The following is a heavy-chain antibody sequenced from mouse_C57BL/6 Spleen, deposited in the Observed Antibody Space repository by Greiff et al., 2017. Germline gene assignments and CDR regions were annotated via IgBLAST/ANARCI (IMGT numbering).Heavy chain of an antibody. D-gene: IGHD2-4*01. V-gene: IGHV5-17*01. J-gene: IGHJ4*01. Sequence: EVKLVESGGGLVKPGGSLKLSCAASGFTFSDYGMHWVRQAPEKGLEWVAYISSGSSTIYYADTVKGRFTISRDNAKNTLFLQMTSLRSEDTAMYYCARRIYYDYGYAMDYGGQGTSVTVSS. CDR3: ARRIYYDYGYAMDY. CDR1: GFTFSDYG. CDR2: ISSGSSTI.